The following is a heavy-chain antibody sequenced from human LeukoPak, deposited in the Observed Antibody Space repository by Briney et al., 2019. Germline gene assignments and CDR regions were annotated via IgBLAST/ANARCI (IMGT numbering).Heavy chain of an antibody. CDR1: GFTFSSYE. Sequence: PGGSLRLSCAASGFTFSSYEMNWVRQAPGKGLEWVSYISSSGSTIYYADSVKGRFTISRDNAKNSLYLQMNSLRAEDTAVYYCAREGDRGYYDSSGYYYYYYYYMDVWGKGTTVTNSS. CDR2: ISSSGSTI. D-gene: IGHD3-22*01. V-gene: IGHV3-48*03. CDR3: AREGDRGYYDSSGYYYYYYYYMDV. J-gene: IGHJ6*03.